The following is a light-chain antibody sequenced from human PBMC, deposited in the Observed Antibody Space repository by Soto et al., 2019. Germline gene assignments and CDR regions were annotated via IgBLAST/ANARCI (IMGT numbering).Light chain of an antibody. CDR1: QIVSGNY. J-gene: IGKJ1*01. V-gene: IGKV3-20*01. Sequence: EIVLTQSPGTLSLSPGERATLSCRASQIVSGNYLAWYQQKPGQAPRLLIYRASSRATGIPDRFSGSGSGTAFTLTINRLSPEDFAVYYYHQYDTSFTWTFGHGTKVESK. CDR2: RAS. CDR3: HQYDTSFTWT.